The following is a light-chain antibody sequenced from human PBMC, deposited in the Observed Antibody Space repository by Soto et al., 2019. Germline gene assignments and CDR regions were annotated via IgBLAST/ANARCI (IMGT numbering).Light chain of an antibody. CDR2: GAS. V-gene: IGKV3-20*01. Sequence: EIVLTQSPGTLSLSPGERATLSCRASQSVNNNYLFWYQQKPGQTPRLLISGASNRSTGIPDRFSASGSGTDFTLTISRLEPEVFAVYYCQQYGISPFTFGPGTKVDIK. CDR1: QSVNNNY. J-gene: IGKJ3*01. CDR3: QQYGISPFT.